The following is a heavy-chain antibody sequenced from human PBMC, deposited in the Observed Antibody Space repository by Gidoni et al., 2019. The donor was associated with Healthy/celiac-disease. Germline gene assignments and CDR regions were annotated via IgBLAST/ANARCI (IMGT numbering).Heavy chain of an antibody. J-gene: IGHJ4*02. Sequence: EVQLVPSGAEVKKHGESLKIPCKGSGHRFTSYWIGWVRQMPGKVLEWIVISYHGDSDTRYRPSFQGQVTISADKSIRNAYLQWSSLKASDTAMYYCARHKRREGYNLDYWGQGTLVTVSS. CDR3: ARHKRREGYNLDY. CDR2: SYHGDSDT. V-gene: IGHV5-51*01. CDR1: GHRFTSYW. D-gene: IGHD5-12*01.